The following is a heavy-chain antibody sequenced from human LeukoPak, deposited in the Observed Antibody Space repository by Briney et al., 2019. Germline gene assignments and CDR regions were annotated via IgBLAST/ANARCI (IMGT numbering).Heavy chain of an antibody. J-gene: IGHJ4*02. CDR2: INTNNGGT. Sequence: ASVKLSCKASGYTFTGYYMHWVRHAPEHGLEWVGWINTNNGGTNYAQKFQGRVTMTRDTSISTAYMELSRVRSHDTAINYWARDKKYYQSNCYYGLDCWGQATLVTVCS. CDR1: GYTFTGYY. CDR3: ARDKKYYQSNCYYGLDC. V-gene: IGHV1-2*02. D-gene: IGHD3-22*01.